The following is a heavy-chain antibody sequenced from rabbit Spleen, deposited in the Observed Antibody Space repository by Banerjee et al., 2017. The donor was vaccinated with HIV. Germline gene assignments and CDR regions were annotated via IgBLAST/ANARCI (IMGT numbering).Heavy chain of an antibody. CDR3: ARDGDDAGYDFNL. CDR1: GVSFSGDSY. D-gene: IGHD3-1*01. J-gene: IGHJ4*01. CDR2: IFTGSSGTT. Sequence: QSLEESGGDLVKPGASLTLTCIASGVSFSGDSYMCWVRQAPGKGLEWVVCIFTGSSGTTYHASWAKGRFTISKTSSTTVTLQMTSLTGADTATYFCARDGDDAGYDFNLWGQGTLVTVS. V-gene: IGHV1S40*01.